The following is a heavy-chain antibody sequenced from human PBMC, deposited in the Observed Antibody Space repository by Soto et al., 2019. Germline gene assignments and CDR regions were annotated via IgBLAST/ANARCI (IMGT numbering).Heavy chain of an antibody. Sequence: GGSLRLSCAASGFSFSSYAMNWVRQSPGKGLEWVSAISGSGGSTYYADSVKGRFIISRDISKNTLYLQMNTLRAEDTAVYYCAEDSGSWPYYSDYWGQGTLVTVSS. V-gene: IGHV3-23*01. CDR3: AEDSGSWPYYSDY. CDR2: ISGSGGST. D-gene: IGHD6-19*01. CDR1: GFSFSSYA. J-gene: IGHJ4*02.